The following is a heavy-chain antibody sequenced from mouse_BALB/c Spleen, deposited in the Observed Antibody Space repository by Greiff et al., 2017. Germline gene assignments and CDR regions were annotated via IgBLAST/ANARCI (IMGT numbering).Heavy chain of an antibody. Sequence: EVMLVESGGGLVQPGGSRKLSCATSGFTFSSFGMHWVRQAPEKGLEWVAYISSGSSTIYYADTVKGRFTISSDNPKNTLFLQMTSLRSEDTAMYYCTRANFDFDVWGEGTTVTVSS. V-gene: IGHV5-17*02. CDR2: ISSGSSTI. CDR1: GFTFSSFG. J-gene: IGHJ1*01. CDR3: TRANFDFDV.